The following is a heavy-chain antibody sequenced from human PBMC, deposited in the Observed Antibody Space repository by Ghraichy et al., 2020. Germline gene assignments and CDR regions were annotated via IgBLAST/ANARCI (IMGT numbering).Heavy chain of an antibody. J-gene: IGHJ4*02. CDR2: ISYHGSNK. CDR1: GFTFTSYG. D-gene: IGHD4-17*01. CDR3: AKDRGATPVTTSLFEY. V-gene: IGHV3-30*18. Sequence: GGSLRLSCAASGFTFTSYGMHWVRQAPGKGLEWVTFISYHGSNKYFADSVKGRFTISRDNSKNTLYLQMNGLRAEDTAVYYCAKDRGATPVTTSLFEYWGQATLVTVSS.